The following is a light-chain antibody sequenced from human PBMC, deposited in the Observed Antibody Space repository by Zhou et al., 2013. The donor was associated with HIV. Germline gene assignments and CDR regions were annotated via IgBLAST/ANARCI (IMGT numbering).Light chain of an antibody. Sequence: EIVLTQPPATLSLSPGERATLSCRASQSVNSYLAWYQQKPGQAPRLLIYDASNRATGIPARFSGSGSGTEFTLTISSMQSEDSAVYYCQQYHARPPALTFGGGSKVEIK. CDR3: QQYHARPPALT. CDR2: DAS. J-gene: IGKJ4*01. CDR1: QSVNSY. V-gene: IGKV3-11*01.